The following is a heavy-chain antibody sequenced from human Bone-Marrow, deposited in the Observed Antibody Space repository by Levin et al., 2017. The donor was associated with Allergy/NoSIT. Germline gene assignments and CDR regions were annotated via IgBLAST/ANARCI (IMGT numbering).Heavy chain of an antibody. CDR1: GFTFSTYA. CDR2: ISYDGSNE. Sequence: GGSLRLSCAASGFTFSTYAMHWVRQAPGKGLEWVAFISYDGSNEYYADSVKGRFTISRDNSKNTLYLQMNRLRAEDTAIYYCAGTLYGDSSSDYWGQGTLVTVSS. J-gene: IGHJ4*02. D-gene: IGHD6-6*01. V-gene: IGHV3-30-3*01. CDR3: AGTLYGDSSSDY.